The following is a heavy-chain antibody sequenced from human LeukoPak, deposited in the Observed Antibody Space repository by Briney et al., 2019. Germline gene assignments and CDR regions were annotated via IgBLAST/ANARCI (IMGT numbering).Heavy chain of an antibody. V-gene: IGHV3-33*01. CDR1: GFTFSSYG. Sequence: TGGSLRLSCEASGFTFSSYGMHWVRQAPGKGLERVAGIWNDGNDKYYADSVKGRFIISRDNSKNTLYLQMNSLRAEDTAVYYCARDNSGSFSFVGYWGQGTLVTVSS. CDR2: IWNDGNDK. J-gene: IGHJ4*02. CDR3: ARDNSGSFSFVGY. D-gene: IGHD3-10*01.